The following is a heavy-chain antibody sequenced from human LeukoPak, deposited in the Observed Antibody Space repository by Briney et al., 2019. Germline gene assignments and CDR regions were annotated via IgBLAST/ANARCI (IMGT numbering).Heavy chain of an antibody. D-gene: IGHD3-3*01. Sequence: PSETLSLTCTVSGGSISSGSYYWSWIRQPAGKGLEWIGRIYTSGSTNYNPSLKSRVTISVDTSKNQFSLKLSSVTAADTAVYYCARSLGLGGSGWLDPWGQGTLDTVSS. CDR2: IYTSGST. CDR1: GGSISSGSYY. CDR3: ARSLGLGGSGWLDP. V-gene: IGHV4-61*02. J-gene: IGHJ5*02.